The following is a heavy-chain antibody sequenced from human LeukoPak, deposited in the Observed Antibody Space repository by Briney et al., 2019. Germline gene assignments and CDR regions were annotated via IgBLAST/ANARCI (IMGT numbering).Heavy chain of an antibody. D-gene: IGHD3-22*01. CDR1: GFTFSSYA. CDR3: AKCFYDSSGYYYFDY. CDR2: ISGSGGNT. Sequence: PGGSLRLSCAASGFTFSSYAMSRVRQAPGKGLEWVSAISGSGGNTYYADSVKGRFTISRDNSKNTLYLQMNSLRAEDTAVYYCAKCFYDSSGYYYFDYWGQGTPVTVSS. V-gene: IGHV3-23*01. J-gene: IGHJ4*02.